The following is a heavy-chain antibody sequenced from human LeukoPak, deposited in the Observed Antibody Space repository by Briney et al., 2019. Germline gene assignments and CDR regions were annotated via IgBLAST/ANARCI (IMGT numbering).Heavy chain of an antibody. D-gene: IGHD3-10*01. CDR3: ARVPDSYYYGSGSYLAPGAFDI. CDR1: GGSISSGDYY. Sequence: SQTLSLTCTVSGGSISSGDYYWSWIRQPPGKGLEWIGYIYYSGSTYYNPSLKSRVTISVDTSKNQFSLKLSSVTAADTAVYYCARVPDSYYYGSGSYLAPGAFDIWGQGTMVTVSS. J-gene: IGHJ3*02. V-gene: IGHV4-30-4*01. CDR2: IYYSGST.